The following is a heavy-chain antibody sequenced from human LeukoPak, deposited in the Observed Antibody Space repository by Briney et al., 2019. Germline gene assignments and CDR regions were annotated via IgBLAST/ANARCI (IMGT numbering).Heavy chain of an antibody. CDR3: ASFDFWSGYFDP. CDR1: GGSIGSYY. J-gene: IGHJ5*02. Sequence: SETLSLTCTVSGGSIGSYYWSWIRQPPGKGLEWIGYIYYSGSTNYNPSHKSRVTISVDTSKNQFSLKLSSVTAADTAVHYCASFDFWSGYFDPWGQGTLVTVSS. CDR2: IYYSGST. D-gene: IGHD3-3*01. V-gene: IGHV4-59*01.